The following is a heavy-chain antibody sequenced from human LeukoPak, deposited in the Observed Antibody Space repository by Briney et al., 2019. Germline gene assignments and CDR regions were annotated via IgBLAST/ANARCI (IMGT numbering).Heavy chain of an antibody. D-gene: IGHD3-3*01. CDR3: ARDSEWLSKNFDY. CDR1: GFTFSSYS. Sequence: PGGSLRLSCAASGFTFSSYSMNWVRQAPGKGLEWVSSISSSSSYIYYADSVKVRFTISRDNANNSLYLQMNSLRAEDTAVYYCARDSEWLSKNFDYWGQGTLVTVSS. J-gene: IGHJ4*01. V-gene: IGHV3-21*01. CDR2: ISSSSSYI.